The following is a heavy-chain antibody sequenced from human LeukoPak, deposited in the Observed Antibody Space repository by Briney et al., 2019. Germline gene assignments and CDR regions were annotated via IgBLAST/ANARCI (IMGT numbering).Heavy chain of an antibody. Sequence: GGSLRLSCAASGFTFSSYAMSWVRQAPGKGLEWVSAISGSGGSTYYADSVKGRFTISRDNAKNSLYLQMNSLRAEDTAVYYCARYDTTGIDYWGQGTLVTVSS. CDR2: ISGSGGST. V-gene: IGHV3-23*01. J-gene: IGHJ4*02. CDR1: GFTFSSYA. CDR3: ARYDTTGIDY. D-gene: IGHD3-22*01.